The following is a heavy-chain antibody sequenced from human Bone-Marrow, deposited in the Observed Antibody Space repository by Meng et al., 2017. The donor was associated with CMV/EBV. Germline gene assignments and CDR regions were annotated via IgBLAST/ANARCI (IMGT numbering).Heavy chain of an antibody. CDR3: STYHCSSTTCYIP. V-gene: IGHV4-59*12. J-gene: IGHJ5*02. CDR2: IYYSGST. CDR1: GGSISSYY. Sequence: GSLRLSCTVSGGSISSYYWSWIRQTPGKGLEWIGYIYYSGSTNYNPSLKSRVTISVDTSKNQFSLKLSSVTAADTAVYYCSTYHCSSTTCYIPWGQGTLVTVSS. D-gene: IGHD2-2*01.